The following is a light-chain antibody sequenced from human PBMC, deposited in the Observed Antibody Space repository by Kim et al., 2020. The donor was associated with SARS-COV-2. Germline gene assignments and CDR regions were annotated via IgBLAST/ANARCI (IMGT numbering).Light chain of an antibody. J-gene: IGLJ3*02. Sequence: RVTISSTRSSSNIGAGYVVHWYQQLPGTAPKLLIYGNSNRPSGVPDRFSGSKSGTSASLAITGLQAEDEADYYCQSYDSSRSVWVFGGGTQLTVL. CDR3: QSYDSSRSVWV. V-gene: IGLV1-40*01. CDR1: SSNIGAGYV. CDR2: GNS.